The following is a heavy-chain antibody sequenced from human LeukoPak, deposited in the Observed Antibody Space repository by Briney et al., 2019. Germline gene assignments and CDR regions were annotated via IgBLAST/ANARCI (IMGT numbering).Heavy chain of an antibody. D-gene: IGHD5-12*01. CDR1: GFTFSNYA. J-gene: IGHJ5*02. CDR2: ISALGGST. CDR3: AKDRGSSDYGISVRGRNCFDP. Sequence: GGALRVSCADPGFTFSNYAMSWVRHAPGKGLEWVSGISALGGSTYYADSVKGRFTISRDSSKSTLYVQMNSLRAEDTAVYYCAKDRGSSDYGISVRGRNCFDPWGQGTLVTVSS. V-gene: IGHV3-23*01.